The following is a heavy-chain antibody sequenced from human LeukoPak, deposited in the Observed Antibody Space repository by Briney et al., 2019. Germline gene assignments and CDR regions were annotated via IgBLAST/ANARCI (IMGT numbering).Heavy chain of an antibody. CDR2: MNIDGSEK. D-gene: IGHD1-26*01. V-gene: IGHV3-7*01. Sequence: GGSLRLSCAASGFTFSSFWMGWVRQTPGKRLEWVANMNIDGSEKYYADSVKGRFSISGDNARNSVYLQMNSLRVDDTAVYYCARDPVEWELLPDYWGQGTLVTVSS. CDR1: GFTFSSFW. J-gene: IGHJ4*02. CDR3: ARDPVEWELLPDY.